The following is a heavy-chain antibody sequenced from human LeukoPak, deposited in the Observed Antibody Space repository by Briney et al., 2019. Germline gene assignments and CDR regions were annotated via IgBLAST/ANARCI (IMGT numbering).Heavy chain of an antibody. Sequence: PSETLSLTCSVSGGSITGYSWSWIRQTPGKGLEWIGYIYYNVDTHYNPSLNSRLSMSVDTPNKQFSLNLRSVTAADTAVYYCARNKKGWIAAAGTSYYYYYMDVWGKGTTVTVSS. D-gene: IGHD6-13*01. CDR2: IYYNVDT. CDR3: ARNKKGWIAAAGTSYYYYYMDV. J-gene: IGHJ6*03. V-gene: IGHV4-59*01. CDR1: GGSITGYS.